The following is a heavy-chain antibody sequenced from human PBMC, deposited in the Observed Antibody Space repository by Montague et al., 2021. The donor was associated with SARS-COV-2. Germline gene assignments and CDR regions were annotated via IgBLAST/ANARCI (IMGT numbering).Heavy chain of an antibody. V-gene: IGHV4-39*07. CDR2: ICYSGTA. CDR1: GGSISSQTSC. Sequence: SETLSLTCTVSGGSISSQTSCWGWVRLPPGKGQEWIGSICYSGTAHYTPSLKSRLIISLDTSKTHVSLKLRSVTAADTAVYYCASTVDYYAHFDSWGQGTLVSVSS. D-gene: IGHD3-22*01. CDR3: ASTVDYYAHFDS. J-gene: IGHJ4*02.